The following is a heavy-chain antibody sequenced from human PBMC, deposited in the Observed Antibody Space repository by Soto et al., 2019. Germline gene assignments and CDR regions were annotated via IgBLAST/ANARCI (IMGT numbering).Heavy chain of an antibody. V-gene: IGHV4-39*01. CDR3: AGAMTTVTIVWFDP. J-gene: IGHJ5*02. Sequence: SETLSLTCTVSGVSISSSSYYWGWIRQPPGKGLEWIGSIYYSGSTYYNPSLKSRVTISVDTSKNQFSLKLSSVTAADTAVYYCAGAMTTVTIVWFDPWGQGTLVTVSS. D-gene: IGHD4-17*01. CDR1: GVSISSSSYY. CDR2: IYYSGST.